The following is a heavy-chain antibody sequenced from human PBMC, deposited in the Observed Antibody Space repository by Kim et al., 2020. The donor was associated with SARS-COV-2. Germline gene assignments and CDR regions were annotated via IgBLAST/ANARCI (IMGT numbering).Heavy chain of an antibody. D-gene: IGHD3-10*01. V-gene: IGHV4-39*01. Sequence: SLKSRVTISVDTSKNQFSLKLSSVTAADTAVYYCARPPYYYGSGVDAFDIWGQGTMVTVSS. J-gene: IGHJ3*02. CDR3: ARPPYYYGSGVDAFDI.